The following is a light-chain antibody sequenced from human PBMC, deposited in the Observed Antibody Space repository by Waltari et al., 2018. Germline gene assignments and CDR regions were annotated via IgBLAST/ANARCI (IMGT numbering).Light chain of an antibody. CDR3: QEYATRT. V-gene: IGKV1-33*01. Sequence: DIQMTQSPSSLSASVGDRVTITCQASQDISNYLNWYQQKPGKAPKLLIYDASNLETGVPSRFSGSGSGTDFTFTISSLQPEDIAIYYCQEYATRTFGQGTKVEIK. CDR2: DAS. CDR1: QDISNY. J-gene: IGKJ1*01.